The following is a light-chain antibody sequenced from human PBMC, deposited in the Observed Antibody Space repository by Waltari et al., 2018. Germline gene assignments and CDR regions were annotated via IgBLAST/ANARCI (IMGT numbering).Light chain of an antibody. CDR3: SSYTGSNSFV. V-gene: IGLV2-8*01. CDR2: EVS. CDR1: NSDVGGYNY. J-gene: IGLJ1*01. Sequence: QSALTQPPSASGSLGQSVAISCTGTNSDVGGYNYVSWYQQHPGKAPNPMIHEVSNRTPGVPDRFSGSKAGNTASLTVSGLQAEDEADYYCSSYTGSNSFVFGTGTKVTVL.